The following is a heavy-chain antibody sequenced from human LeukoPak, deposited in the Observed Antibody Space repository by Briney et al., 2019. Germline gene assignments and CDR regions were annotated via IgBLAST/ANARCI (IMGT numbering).Heavy chain of an antibody. J-gene: IGHJ4*02. Sequence: PGGSLRLSCAASGFTFSSYGMHWVRQAPGKGLEWVALISYYGSNKYYADSVKGRFTMSRDNSKNTLYLQMNSLRAEDTAVYYCAKDLGANDYWGQGTLVTVSS. CDR1: GFTFSSYG. V-gene: IGHV3-30*18. CDR2: ISYYGSNK. D-gene: IGHD1-26*01. CDR3: AKDLGANDY.